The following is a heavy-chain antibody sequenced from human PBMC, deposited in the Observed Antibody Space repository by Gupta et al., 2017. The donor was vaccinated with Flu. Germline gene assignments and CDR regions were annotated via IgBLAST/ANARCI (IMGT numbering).Heavy chain of an antibody. CDR3: AKGGWVQGITGFDY. CDR2: ISASGDST. D-gene: IGHD5-18*01. V-gene: IGHV3-23*01. J-gene: IGHJ4*02. Sequence: EVQLLESGGGLVQPGGSLRLSCAASGFTFSSYVMSWVRQAPGKGLEWVSVISASGDSTYYADSVKGRFTVSRDNFKNTLYLQMSSLRAEDTAVYYCAKGGWVQGITGFDYWGQGTLVTVSS. CDR1: GFTFSSYV.